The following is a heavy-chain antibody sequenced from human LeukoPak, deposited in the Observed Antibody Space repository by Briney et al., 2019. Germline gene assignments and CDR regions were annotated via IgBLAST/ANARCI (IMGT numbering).Heavy chain of an antibody. CDR3: ARDVGGGGLAFDI. CDR1: GGSFSGYY. CDR2: IYSGGGT. V-gene: IGHV3-53*01. Sequence: ETLSLTCAVYGGSFSGYYWSWIRQAPGKGLEWVSVIYSGGGTYYADSVKGRFTISRDNSKNTLYLQMNSLGAEDTAVYYCARDVGGGGLAFDIWGQGTMVTVSS. D-gene: IGHD3-16*01. J-gene: IGHJ3*02.